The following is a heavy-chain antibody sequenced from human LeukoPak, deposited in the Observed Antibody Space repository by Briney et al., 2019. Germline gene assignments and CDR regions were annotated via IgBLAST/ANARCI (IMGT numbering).Heavy chain of an antibody. J-gene: IGHJ4*02. V-gene: IGHV4-30-2*01. CDR2: IYHSGST. D-gene: IGHD5-12*01. CDR1: GGSISSGGYS. CDR3: ATWVKGVATIRQTQRGDY. Sequence: SETLSLTCTVSGGSISSGGYSWSWIRQPPGKGLEWIGYIYHSGSTYYNPSLKSRVTISVDTSKNQFSLKLCSVTAADTAVYYCATWVKGVATIRQTQRGDYWGQGTLVTVSS.